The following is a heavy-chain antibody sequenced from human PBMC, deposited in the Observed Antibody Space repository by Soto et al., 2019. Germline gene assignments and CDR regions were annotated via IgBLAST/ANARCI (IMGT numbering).Heavy chain of an antibody. CDR3: ARLSFGLTTVTILNYYYGMHV. CDR1: GGSISSSSYY. V-gene: IGHV4-39*01. J-gene: IGHJ6*02. D-gene: IGHD4-17*01. CDR2: IYYSGST. Sequence: PSETLSLTCTVSGGSISSSSYYWGWIRQPPGKGLEWIGSIYYSGSTYYNPSLKSRVTISVDTSKNQFPLKLSSVTAADTAVYYCARLSFGLTTVTILNYYYGMHVWGQGTTVTVSS.